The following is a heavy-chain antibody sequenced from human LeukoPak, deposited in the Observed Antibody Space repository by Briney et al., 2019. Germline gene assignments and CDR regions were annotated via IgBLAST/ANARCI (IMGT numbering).Heavy chain of an antibody. V-gene: IGHV3-7*01. CDR2: IKQDGREK. Sequence: GGSLGLSCAASGFTFSNYWMTWVRQAPGKGLEWVANIKQDGREKYYVDSVKGRFTISRDNAKNSLYLQMNSLRADDTAVYYCATWGGLGDYWGQGTLVTVS. D-gene: IGHD3-16*01. J-gene: IGHJ4*02. CDR3: ATWGGLGDY. CDR1: GFTFSNYW.